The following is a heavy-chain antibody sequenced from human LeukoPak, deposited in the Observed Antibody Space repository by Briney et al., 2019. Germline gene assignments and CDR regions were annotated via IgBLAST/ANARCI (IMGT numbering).Heavy chain of an antibody. Sequence: GGSLRLSCAASGFTFSSYGMHWVRQAPGKGLEWVAFIRYDGSNKYYADSVKGRFTISRDNSKNTLYLQMNSLRAEDTAVYYCAKAHDSSGSFFDYWGQGTLVTVSS. CDR3: AKAHDSSGSFFDY. J-gene: IGHJ4*02. CDR1: GFTFSSYG. V-gene: IGHV3-30*02. D-gene: IGHD3-22*01. CDR2: IRYDGSNK.